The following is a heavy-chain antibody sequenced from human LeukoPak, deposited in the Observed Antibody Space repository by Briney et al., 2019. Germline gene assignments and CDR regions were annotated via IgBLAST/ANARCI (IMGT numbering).Heavy chain of an antibody. CDR1: GYSISSGYY. D-gene: IGHD3-3*01. CDR3: ARVCITIFGVVMNYFDY. V-gene: IGHV4-38-2*02. CDR2: IYHSGST. J-gene: IGHJ4*02. Sequence: SETLSLTCTVSGYSISSGYYWGWIGQPPGSGLDWIGSIYHSGSTYYNPSLKSRITISVDTSKNQFSLKLSSVTAADTAVYYCARVCITIFGVVMNYFDYWGQGTLVTVSS.